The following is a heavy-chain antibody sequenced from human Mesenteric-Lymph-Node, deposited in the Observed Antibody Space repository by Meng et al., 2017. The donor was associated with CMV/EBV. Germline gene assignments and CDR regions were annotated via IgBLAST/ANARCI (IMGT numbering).Heavy chain of an antibody. CDR2: IYAGAST. Sequence: GESLKISCAASGLTVDAMYMNWVRQAPGKGLEWVSVIYAGASTYYADSVKGRFTISRDNSKNTLYLQMNSLRAEDTAVYYCARTSLTGMANAFDIWGQGTMVTVSS. CDR1: GLTVDAMY. V-gene: IGHV3-66*02. J-gene: IGHJ3*02. D-gene: IGHD7-27*01. CDR3: ARTSLTGMANAFDI.